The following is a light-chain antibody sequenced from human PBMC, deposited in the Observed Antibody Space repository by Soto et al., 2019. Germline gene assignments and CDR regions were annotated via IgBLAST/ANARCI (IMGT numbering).Light chain of an antibody. CDR1: SSDVGGYKY. Sequence: QSVLTQPASVSGSPGQSITISCTGTSSDVGGYKYVSWYQQHPGKAPKLMIYEVSNRPSGVSNRFSGSKSGNTASLTISGLQAEDEADYYCGSYTSSSTLVVFGGGTQLTVL. V-gene: IGLV2-14*01. J-gene: IGLJ2*01. CDR3: GSYTSSSTLVV. CDR2: EVS.